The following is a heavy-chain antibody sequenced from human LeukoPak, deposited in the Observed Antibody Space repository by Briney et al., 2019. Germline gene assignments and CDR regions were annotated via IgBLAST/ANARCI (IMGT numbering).Heavy chain of an antibody. V-gene: IGHV1-69*04. CDR2: IIPILGIA. D-gene: IGHD3-22*01. CDR3: ARENLTMIVSPNWFDP. Sequence: GASVKVSCKASGGTFSSYTISWVRQAPGQGLEWMGRIIPILGIANYAQKFQGRVTITADKSTSTAYMELSSLRSEDTAVYYCARENLTMIVSPNWFDPWGQGTLVTVSS. CDR1: GGTFSSYT. J-gene: IGHJ5*02.